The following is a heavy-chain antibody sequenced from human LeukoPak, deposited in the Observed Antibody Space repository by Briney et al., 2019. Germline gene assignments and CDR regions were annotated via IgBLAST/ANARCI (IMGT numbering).Heavy chain of an antibody. CDR1: DGSVSSGSHY. Sequence: SETLSLNRTVSDGSVSSGSHYWSWIRQPPGKGLEWIGYIYYSGSTNYNPSLKSRVTISVDMSKNQFSLRLSSVTTADTAVYYCARVPGGGTAANWGQGTMVTVSS. CDR3: ARVPGGGTAAN. J-gene: IGHJ3*01. V-gene: IGHV4-61*01. D-gene: IGHD1-7*01. CDR2: IYYSGST.